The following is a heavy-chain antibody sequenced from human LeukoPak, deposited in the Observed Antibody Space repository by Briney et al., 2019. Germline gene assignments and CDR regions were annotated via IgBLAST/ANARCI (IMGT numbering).Heavy chain of an antibody. Sequence: SETLSLTCSVSGGSISSSSYYWGWIRQPPGKGLEWFASVYYSGSTYYNPSLESRVTMSVDTSKNQFSLHLSSVTAADTAVYYCARQPGGYSGPFDYWGQGTLVTVSS. J-gene: IGHJ4*02. CDR1: GGSISSSSYY. CDR2: VYYSGST. V-gene: IGHV4-39*01. D-gene: IGHD5-12*01. CDR3: ARQPGGYSGPFDY.